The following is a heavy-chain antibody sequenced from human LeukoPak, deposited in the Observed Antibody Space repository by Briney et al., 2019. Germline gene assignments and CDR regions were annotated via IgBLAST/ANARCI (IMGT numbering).Heavy chain of an antibody. Sequence: PSETLSLTCTVSGGSISYSYWSWIRQPPGKGLEWIGYISYSGSTKYNPSLKSRVTISVDMSKSQCSLKLSSVTAADTAVYYYARRNADVAAAGSVFDYWGQGALVTVSS. CDR1: GGSISYSY. CDR2: ISYSGST. D-gene: IGHD6-13*01. CDR3: ARRNADVAAAGSVFDY. V-gene: IGHV4-59*08. J-gene: IGHJ4*02.